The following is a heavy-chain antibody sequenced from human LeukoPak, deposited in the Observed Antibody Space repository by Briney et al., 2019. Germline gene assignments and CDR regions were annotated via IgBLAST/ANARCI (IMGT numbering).Heavy chain of an antibody. CDR3: ARDWFGDGYYFDY. D-gene: IGHD3-10*01. V-gene: IGHV3-7*05. CDR1: GFTFGSYW. J-gene: IGHJ4*02. Sequence: GGSVRLSCAASGFTFGSYWMSWVRQAPGKGLEWVANIKQDGSEKYYVDSVKGRFTISRDNAKKSLYLQMNSLRAEDTAVYYCARDWFGDGYYFDYWGQGTLVTVSS. CDR2: IKQDGSEK.